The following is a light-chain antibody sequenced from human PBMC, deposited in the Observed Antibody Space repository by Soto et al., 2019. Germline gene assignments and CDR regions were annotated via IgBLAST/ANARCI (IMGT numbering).Light chain of an antibody. Sequence: DIQMTQSPSSLSASVGDRVTITCRASQDISNFLAWYQHKPGEVPKLLIFAAFTLHPGVPSRFSGSGSGTDFTLTISSLQPEDVATYYCQKYNSAPQTFGQGTKVDIK. V-gene: IGKV1-27*01. CDR3: QKYNSAPQT. J-gene: IGKJ1*01. CDR2: AAF. CDR1: QDISNF.